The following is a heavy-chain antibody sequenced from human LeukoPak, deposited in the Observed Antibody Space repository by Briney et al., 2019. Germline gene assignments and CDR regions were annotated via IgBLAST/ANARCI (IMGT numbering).Heavy chain of an antibody. J-gene: IGHJ4*02. V-gene: IGHV3-21*01. Sequence: GGSLRLSCAASGFTFSSYTMNCVRQAPGKGLEWGSSISGSSRHKYYADSVKGRFPISRDNAKNSLYMQMNSLRAEDTAVYYCARTANFAAGYYIDYWGQGTLVTVSS. CDR2: ISGSSRHK. D-gene: IGHD6-13*01. CDR1: GFTFSSYT. CDR3: ARTANFAAGYYIDY.